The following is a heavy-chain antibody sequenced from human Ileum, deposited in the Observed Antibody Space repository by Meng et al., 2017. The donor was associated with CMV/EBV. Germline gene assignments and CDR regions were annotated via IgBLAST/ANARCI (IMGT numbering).Heavy chain of an antibody. Sequence: DVQLVDSVGGLVQPGGSLRLSCAASGFSFTDTWMHWGRQTPGKGLVWVSRINPDGGTINYADSVKGRFTISRDNAKNTLYLQMNNLRDEDTAVYYCATAGNYRLDHWGQGTLVTVSS. J-gene: IGHJ4*02. CDR2: INPDGGTI. V-gene: IGHV3-74*01. CDR3: ATAGNYRLDH. CDR1: GFSFTDTW. D-gene: IGHD1-7*01.